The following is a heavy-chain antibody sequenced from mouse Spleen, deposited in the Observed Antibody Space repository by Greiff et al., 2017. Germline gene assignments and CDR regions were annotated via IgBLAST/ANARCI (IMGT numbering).Heavy chain of an antibody. CDR3: AILTIRGFAY. V-gene: IGHV2-2*02. D-gene: IGHD1-1*02. J-gene: IGHJ3*01. CDR2: IWSGGST. CDR1: GFSLTSYG. Sequence: VHLVESGPGLVQPSQSLSITCTVSGFSLTSYGVHWVRQSPGKGLEWLGVIWSGGSTDYNAAFISRLSISKDNSKSQVFFKMNSLQANDTAIYYCAILTIRGFAYWGQGTLVTVSA.